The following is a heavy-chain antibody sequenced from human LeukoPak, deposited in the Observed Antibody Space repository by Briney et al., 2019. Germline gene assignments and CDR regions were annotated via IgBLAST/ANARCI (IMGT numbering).Heavy chain of an antibody. Sequence: ASVKVSCKASGYTVTSYYMHWVRQAPGQGLEWMGIVNPSSISASYAQKFQGRVTMTWDTSTSTVSMELSSLRSDDTAVYYCASVYQHGMDVWGQGTTVTVSS. CDR2: VNPSSISA. J-gene: IGHJ6*02. D-gene: IGHD2-2*01. CDR3: ASVYQHGMDV. V-gene: IGHV1-46*01. CDR1: GYTVTSYY.